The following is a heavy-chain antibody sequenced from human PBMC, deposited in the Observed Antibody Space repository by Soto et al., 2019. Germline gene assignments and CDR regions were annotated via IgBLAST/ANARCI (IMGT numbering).Heavy chain of an antibody. J-gene: IGHJ4*02. V-gene: IGHV3-13*04. CDR2: IGTTGDT. Sequence: GGSLRLSCSASGFTFSSYAMHWVRQGTGKGLEWVSAIGTTGDTYYAGSVKGRFTISRENAKNSLYLQMNSLRAADTAIYFCGRAIGPTLFDYWGQGTLVTVSS. CDR1: GFTFSSYA. CDR3: GRAIGPTLFDY.